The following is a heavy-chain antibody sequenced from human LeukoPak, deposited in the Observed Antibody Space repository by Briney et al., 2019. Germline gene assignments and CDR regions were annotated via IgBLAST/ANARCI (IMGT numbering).Heavy chain of an antibody. CDR2: ISSSSSDT. D-gene: IGHD2-8*01. CDR1: GFTFSDYY. CDR3: ARDDGLDVFDV. V-gene: IGHV3-11*05. J-gene: IGHJ3*01. Sequence: GGSLRLSCAASGFTFSDYYMSWIRQAPGKGLEWVSGISSSSSDTKYADSVKGRFTISRDNAKKSLYLQMNSLRAEDTAVYYCARDDGLDVFDVWGQGTPVTVSS.